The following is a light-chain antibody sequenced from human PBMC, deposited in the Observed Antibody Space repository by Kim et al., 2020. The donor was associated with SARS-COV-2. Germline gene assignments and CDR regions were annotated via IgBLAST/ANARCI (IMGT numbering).Light chain of an antibody. CDR1: NIGDKT. CDR3: QVSDNTYDHPYYV. CDR2: DHS. V-gene: IGLV3-21*03. J-gene: IGLJ1*01. Sequence: KTATITCGGNNIGDKTVYWYQQKPGQAPVLVISDHSARPSGIPQRFSGSHSGNTATLTISRVEAGDDADYYCQVSDNTYDHPYYVFGTGTKVTVL.